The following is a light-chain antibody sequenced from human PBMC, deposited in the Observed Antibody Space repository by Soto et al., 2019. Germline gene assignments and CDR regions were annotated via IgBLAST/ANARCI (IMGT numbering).Light chain of an antibody. CDR1: QSVSSSY. J-gene: IGKJ1*01. V-gene: IGKV3-20*01. CDR3: QQHGTSSWT. Sequence: EIVLTQSPGTLSLSPGERATLSCRASQSVSSSYLAWYQQKPGQAPRLLIYGASSRATGIPGRFSGSGSGTDFSLTISRLEPEDFALYYCQQHGTSSWTFGQGTKVEIK. CDR2: GAS.